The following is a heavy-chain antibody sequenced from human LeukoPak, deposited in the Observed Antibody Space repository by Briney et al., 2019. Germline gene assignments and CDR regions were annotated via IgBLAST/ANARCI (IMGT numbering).Heavy chain of an antibody. J-gene: IGHJ4*02. D-gene: IGHD3-22*01. Sequence: PSETLSPTCAVYGGSFSGYYWSWIRQPAGKGLEWIGRIHTSGSTNYNPSLKSRVTMSGDTSKNQFSLKLSSVTAADTAVYYCARDRYYYDSSGGRGLDYWGQGTLVTVSS. CDR3: ARDRYYYDSSGGRGLDY. CDR1: GGSFSGYY. CDR2: IHTSGST. V-gene: IGHV4-4*07.